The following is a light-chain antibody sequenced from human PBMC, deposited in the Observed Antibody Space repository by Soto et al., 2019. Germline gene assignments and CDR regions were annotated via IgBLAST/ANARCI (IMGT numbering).Light chain of an antibody. Sequence: DIVMTQSPASLAVSLGERATINCKSSQSVLYSSNNKNYLAWYQQRPGQPPELLIYWASTRESGVPDRFSGSGSGTDFTLTITSLQAEDVAVYYCQQYESTPPTFGQGTKLEIK. CDR2: WAS. J-gene: IGKJ2*01. CDR3: QQYESTPPT. CDR1: QSVLYSSNNKNY. V-gene: IGKV4-1*01.